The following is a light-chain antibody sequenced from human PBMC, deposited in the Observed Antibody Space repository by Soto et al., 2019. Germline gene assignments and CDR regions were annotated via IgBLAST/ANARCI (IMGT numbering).Light chain of an antibody. CDR2: EVT. V-gene: IGLV2-14*01. J-gene: IGLJ1*01. CDR3: SSYSSTSTYV. Sequence: QSALTQPASVSGSPGQSITISCTGATSDVGNYNSVSWYQQHPGKAPKLMIYEVTNRPSGVSNRFSGSKSGNTASLTISGLQAEDEADYYCSSYSSTSTYVFGTGTKV. CDR1: TSDVGNYNS.